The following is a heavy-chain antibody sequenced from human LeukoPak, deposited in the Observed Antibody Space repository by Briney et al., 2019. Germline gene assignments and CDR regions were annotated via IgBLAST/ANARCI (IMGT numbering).Heavy chain of an antibody. D-gene: IGHD5-18*01. CDR1: GGSVSSGSYY. V-gene: IGHV4-31*03. J-gene: IGHJ4*02. CDR2: IYYSGST. CDR3: ARLKVDTASLDY. Sequence: SETLSLTCTVSGGSVSSGSYYWSWIRQHPGKGLEWIGYIYYSGSTYYNPSLKSRVTISVDTSKNQFSLKLSSVTAADTAVYYCARLKVDTASLDYWGQGTLVTVSS.